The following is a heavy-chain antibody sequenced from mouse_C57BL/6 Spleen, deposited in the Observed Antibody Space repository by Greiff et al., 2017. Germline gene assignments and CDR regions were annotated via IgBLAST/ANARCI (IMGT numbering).Heavy chain of an antibody. CDR1: GYAFSSYW. Sequence: QVQLQQSGAELVKPGASVKISCKASGYAFSSYWMNWVKQRPGKGLEWIGQNYPGDGDTNYNGKFKGKATLTADKSSSTAYMQLSRLSSEDSAVYFCARADGITTFAIDYWGQGTSVTVSS. V-gene: IGHV1-80*01. D-gene: IGHD1-1*01. CDR2: NYPGDGDT. J-gene: IGHJ4*01. CDR3: ARADGITTFAIDY.